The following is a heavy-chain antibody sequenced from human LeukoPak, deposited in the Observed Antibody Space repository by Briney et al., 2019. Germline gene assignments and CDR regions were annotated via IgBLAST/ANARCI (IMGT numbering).Heavy chain of an antibody. D-gene: IGHD4-17*01. V-gene: IGHV4-4*07. CDR2: IYTSGST. Sequence: SETLSLTCTVSGGSISSYCWSWIRQPAGKGLEWIGRIYTSGSTNYNPSLKSRVTISVDKSKNQFSLKLSSVTAADTAVYYCATHGDSQGEYFDYWGQGTLVTVSS. CDR1: GGSISSYC. J-gene: IGHJ4*02. CDR3: ATHGDSQGEYFDY.